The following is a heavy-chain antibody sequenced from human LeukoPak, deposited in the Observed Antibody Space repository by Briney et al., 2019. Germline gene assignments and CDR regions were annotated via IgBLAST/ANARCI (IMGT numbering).Heavy chain of an antibody. CDR1: GGSFSGYC. J-gene: IGHJ4*02. D-gene: IGHD3-16*02. V-gene: IGHV4-34*01. Sequence: SETLSLTCAVYGGSFSGYCWSWIRQPPGKGLEWIGEINHSGSTNYNPSLKSRVTISVDTSKNQFSLKLSSVTAADTAVYYCARGVKYVWGSYRHPSRLPYFDYWGQGTLVTVSS. CDR2: INHSGST. CDR3: ARGVKYVWGSYRHPSRLPYFDY.